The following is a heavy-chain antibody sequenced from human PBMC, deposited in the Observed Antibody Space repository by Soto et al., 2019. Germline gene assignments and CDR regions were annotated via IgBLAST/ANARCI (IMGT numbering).Heavy chain of an antibody. Sequence: PGGSLRLSCAASGFTFSSYAMSWVRQAPGKGLEWVSAISGSGGSTYYADSVKGRFTISRDNSKNTLYLQMSSLRAEDTAVYYCAKDSSGYYYDSSVQYTTMYFDYWGQGTLVTVSS. CDR1: GFTFSSYA. D-gene: IGHD3-22*01. CDR3: AKDSSGYYYDSSVQYTTMYFDY. J-gene: IGHJ4*02. V-gene: IGHV3-23*01. CDR2: ISGSGGST.